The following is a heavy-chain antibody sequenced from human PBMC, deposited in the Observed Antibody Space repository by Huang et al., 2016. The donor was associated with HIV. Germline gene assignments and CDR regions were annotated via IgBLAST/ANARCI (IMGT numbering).Heavy chain of an antibody. V-gene: IGHV3-30-3*01. CDR2: ISNDGSNN. CDR3: ARAKDTWDAYDI. CDR1: GFPFNNHA. J-gene: IGHJ3*02. Sequence: QVQLVESGGGVVQPGRSLRLSCAAPGFPFNNHAMHWVRQAPGKWVDWGAVISNDGSNNYYADSVKGRFTISRDSSKSTLFLHMTSLRTEDTAVYYCARAKDTWDAYDIWGQGTMVIVSS. D-gene: IGHD5-18*01.